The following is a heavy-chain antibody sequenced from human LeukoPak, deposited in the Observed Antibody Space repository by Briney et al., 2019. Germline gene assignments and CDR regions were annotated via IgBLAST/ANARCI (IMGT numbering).Heavy chain of an antibody. CDR2: IYYSGNT. Sequence: SETLSLTCTVSGGSISSYYWSWIRQPPGKGLEWIGYIYYSGNTNCNPSLKSRVSISVDTSKNQFSLKLSSVTAADTAVYYCATFLGPYCSSTTCADYWGQGTLVTVSS. V-gene: IGHV4-59*01. D-gene: IGHD2-2*01. J-gene: IGHJ4*02. CDR3: ATFLGPYCSSTTCADY. CDR1: GGSISSYY.